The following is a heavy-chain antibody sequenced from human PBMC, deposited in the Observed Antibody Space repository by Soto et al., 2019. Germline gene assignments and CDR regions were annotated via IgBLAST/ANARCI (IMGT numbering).Heavy chain of an antibody. V-gene: IGHV1-8*01. CDR2: MNPNSGNT. CDR1: GYTFTSYD. Sequence: QVQLVQSGAEVKKPGASVKVSCKASGYTFTSYDFNWVRQATGQGLEWMGWMNPNSGNTGYAQKFQGRVTITRNTSISTAYMELSSLRSKATAVYYCARPASGSYYGGFDYWGQGTLVTVSS. CDR3: ARPASGSYYGGFDY. J-gene: IGHJ4*02. D-gene: IGHD1-26*01.